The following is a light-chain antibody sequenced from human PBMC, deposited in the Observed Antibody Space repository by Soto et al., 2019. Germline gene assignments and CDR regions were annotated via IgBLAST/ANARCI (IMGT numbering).Light chain of an antibody. CDR1: SSDVGAYNY. J-gene: IGLJ3*02. V-gene: IGLV2-14*01. CDR2: EVT. Sequence: QSALTQPASVSGSPGQSITISCTGTSSDVGAYNYVFWYQQHSGKAPKLIIYEVTNRPSGVSNRFSASKSGNTASLTIFGLQAEDEADYYCSSYTSSSSWVFGGGTKLTVL. CDR3: SSYTSSSSWV.